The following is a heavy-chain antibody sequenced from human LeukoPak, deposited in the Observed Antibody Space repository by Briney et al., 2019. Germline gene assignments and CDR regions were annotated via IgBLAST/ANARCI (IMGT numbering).Heavy chain of an antibody. CDR2: IIPIFGTA. D-gene: IGHD2-2*01. V-gene: IGHV1-69*13. Sequence: GASVKVSCKASGGTFSSYAISWVRQAPGQGLEWMGGIIPIFGTANYAQKFQGRVTITADESTSTAYMELSSLRSEDTAVYYCAREGYLPSYGMDVWGQGTTVTVSS. CDR3: AREGYLPSYGMDV. J-gene: IGHJ6*02. CDR1: GGTFSSYA.